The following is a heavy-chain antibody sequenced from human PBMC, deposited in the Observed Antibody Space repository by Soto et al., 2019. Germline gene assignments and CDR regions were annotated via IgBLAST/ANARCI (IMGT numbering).Heavy chain of an antibody. CDR2: IWYDGSNK. CDR3: ARTSSSAYPYAFDY. J-gene: IGHJ4*02. CDR1: GFTFSTYG. V-gene: IGHV3-33*01. Sequence: ESGGGVVQPGRSLRLSCAASGFTFSTYGMHWVRQAPGKGLEWVAVIWYDGSNKYYADSVKGRFTISRDNSKNTLFLQMNSLRAEDTAVYYCARTSSSAYPYAFDYWGQGTLVTVSS. D-gene: IGHD3-22*01.